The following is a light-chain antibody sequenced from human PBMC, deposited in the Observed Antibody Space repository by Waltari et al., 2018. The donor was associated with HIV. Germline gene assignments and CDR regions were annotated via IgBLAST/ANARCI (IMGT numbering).Light chain of an antibody. CDR3: VLYMGGGSVR. J-gene: IGLJ2*01. CDR2: NTT. Sequence: QTVVTQEPSFSVSPGGAITLTCALNSGSVSTSYYPSWYQQTQGQAPRNFIYNTTPRSSGVPDRVSGSILGNKAVLTVTGAQTEDEGDYYCVLYMGGGSVRFGGGTRLTV. V-gene: IGLV8-61*01. CDR1: SGSVSTSYY.